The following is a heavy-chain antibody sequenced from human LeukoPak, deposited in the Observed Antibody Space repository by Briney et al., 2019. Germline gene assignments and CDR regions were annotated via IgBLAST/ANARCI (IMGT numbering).Heavy chain of an antibody. CDR1: GYTFTSYD. CDR2: MNPNSGNT. D-gene: IGHD3-10*01. J-gene: IGHJ5*02. Sequence: GASVKVSCKASGYTFTSYDINWVRQATGQGLEWMGGMNPNSGNTGYAQKFQGRVTMTRNTSISTAYMELSSLRSEDTAVYYCARGSQTWFGELTLNWFDPWGQGTLVTVSS. CDR3: ARGSQTWFGELTLNWFDP. V-gene: IGHV1-8*01.